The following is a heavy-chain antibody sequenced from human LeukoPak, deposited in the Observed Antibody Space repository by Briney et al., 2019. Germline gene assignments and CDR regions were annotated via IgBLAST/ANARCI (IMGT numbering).Heavy chain of an antibody. V-gene: IGHV4-39*07. CDR2: IYYSGST. D-gene: IGHD3-10*01. CDR3: AREAGGSGTDNFYYYYYGMDV. Sequence: PSETLSLTCTVSGGSISSSSYYWGWIRQPPGKGLEWIGSIYYSGSTYYNPSLKSRVTISVDTSKNQFSLKLSSVTAADTAVYYCAREAGGSGTDNFYYYYYGMDVWGQGTTVTVSS. CDR1: GGSISSSSYY. J-gene: IGHJ6*02.